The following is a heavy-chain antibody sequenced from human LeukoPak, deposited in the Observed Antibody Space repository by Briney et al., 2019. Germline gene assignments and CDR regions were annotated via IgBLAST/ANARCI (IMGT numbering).Heavy chain of an antibody. Sequence: SETLSLTCAVYGGSFSGYYWSWIRQPPGKGLEWIGEINHSGSTNYNPSLKSRVTISVDTSKNQFSLKLSSVTAADTAVYYCASVSSGDSSGYYYLIDYWGQGTLVTVSS. V-gene: IGHV4-34*01. CDR1: GGSFSGYY. D-gene: IGHD3-22*01. CDR2: INHSGST. CDR3: ASVSSGDSSGYYYLIDY. J-gene: IGHJ4*02.